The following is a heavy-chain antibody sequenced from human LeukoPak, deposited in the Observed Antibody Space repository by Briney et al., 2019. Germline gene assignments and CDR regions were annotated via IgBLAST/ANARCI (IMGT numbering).Heavy chain of an antibody. CDR2: IIPILGIA. Sequence: SVTVSCKASGGTFSSYAISWVRQAPGQGLEWMGRIIPILGIANYAQKFQGRVTITADKSTSTAYMELSSLRSEDTAVYYCARESYDILTGYQLYYFDYWGQGTLVTVSS. D-gene: IGHD3-9*01. CDR1: GGTFSSYA. J-gene: IGHJ4*02. CDR3: ARESYDILTGYQLYYFDY. V-gene: IGHV1-69*04.